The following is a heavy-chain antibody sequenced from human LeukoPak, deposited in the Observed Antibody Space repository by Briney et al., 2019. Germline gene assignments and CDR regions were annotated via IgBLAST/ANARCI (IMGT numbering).Heavy chain of an antibody. CDR2: ISWNSVI. Sequence: GGSLRLSCAASGFTFDDYVMHWVRQAPGKGLEWVSGISWNSVIVYADSVKGRFTISRDNAKNTLYLQMNSLRAEDTAVYYCAREVYGTGAFDIWGQGTMVTVSS. J-gene: IGHJ3*02. CDR1: GFTFDDYV. CDR3: AREVYGTGAFDI. D-gene: IGHD1-14*01. V-gene: IGHV3-9*01.